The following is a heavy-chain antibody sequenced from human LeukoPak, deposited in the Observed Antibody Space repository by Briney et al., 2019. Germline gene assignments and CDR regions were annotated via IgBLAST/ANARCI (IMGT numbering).Heavy chain of an antibody. J-gene: IGHJ5*02. CDR2: INPNSGGT. V-gene: IGHV1-2*02. CDR1: GYIFSDYY. D-gene: IGHD3-10*01. Sequence: ASVKVSCKASGYIFSDYYLHWVRQAPGQGLEWMGWINPNSGGTKYAQKFQGRVTMTRDTSISTAYMELSRLRSDDTAVYYCARGVVDGSGKSITSDCFDPWGQGSLVTVSS. CDR3: ARGVVDGSGKSITSDCFDP.